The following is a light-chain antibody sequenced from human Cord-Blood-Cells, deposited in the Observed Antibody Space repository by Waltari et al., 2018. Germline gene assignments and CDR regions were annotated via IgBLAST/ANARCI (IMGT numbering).Light chain of an antibody. V-gene: IGLV3-1*01. CDR2: QAS. CDR1: KLGDKY. Sequence: SYELTQPPSVSVSPGQTASITCSGDKLGDKYACWYQQKPGQSPVLVIYQASKRPSGIRGRFSGATSVDTATLTISGTQAMDEADDSCQAWDMRPAWVFGGGTKLTVL. CDR3: QAWDMRPAWV. J-gene: IGLJ3*02.